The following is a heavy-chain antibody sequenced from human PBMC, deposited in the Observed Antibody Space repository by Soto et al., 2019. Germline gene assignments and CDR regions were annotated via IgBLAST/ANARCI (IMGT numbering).Heavy chain of an antibody. D-gene: IGHD1-26*01. CDR2: INAGNGNT. Sequence: QVQLVQSGAEVKKPGASVKVSCKASGYTFTSYAMHWVRQAPGHRLEWMGWINAGNGNTKYSQKFQGRVTITRDTSASTAYMELSSLRSEDTAVYYCARVVTLEFPFDYWSQGTLLTVSS. CDR1: GYTFTSYA. CDR3: ARVVTLEFPFDY. J-gene: IGHJ4*02. V-gene: IGHV1-3*01.